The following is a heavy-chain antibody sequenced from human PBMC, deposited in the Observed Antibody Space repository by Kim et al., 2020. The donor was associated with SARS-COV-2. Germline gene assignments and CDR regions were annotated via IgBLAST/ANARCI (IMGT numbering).Heavy chain of an antibody. CDR1: GFTFSSYG. D-gene: IGHD3-22*01. CDR2: IWYDGSNK. J-gene: IGHJ4*02. Sequence: GGSLRLSCAASGFTFSSYGMHWVRQAPGKGLEWVAVIWYDGSNKYYADSVKGRFTISRDNSKNTPYLQMNSLRAEDTAVYYCARDLTPYYYDSSGYHAWGQGTLVTVSS. V-gene: IGHV3-33*01. CDR3: ARDLTPYYYDSSGYHA.